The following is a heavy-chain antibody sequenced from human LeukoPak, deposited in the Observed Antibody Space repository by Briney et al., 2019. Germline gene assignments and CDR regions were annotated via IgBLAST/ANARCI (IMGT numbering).Heavy chain of an antibody. V-gene: IGHV4-59*01. Sequence: SETLSLTCIVSGGSISSYYWSWIRQPPGKGLEWIGYIYYSGSTNYDPSLKSRVTISVDTSKNQFSLKLSSVTAADTAVYYCARESAVAGTVDYWGQGTLVTVSS. J-gene: IGHJ4*02. D-gene: IGHD6-19*01. CDR2: IYYSGST. CDR3: ARESAVAGTVDY. CDR1: GGSISSYY.